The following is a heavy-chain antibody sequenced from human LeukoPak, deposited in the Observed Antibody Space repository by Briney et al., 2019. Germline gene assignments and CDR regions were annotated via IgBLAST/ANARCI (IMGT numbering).Heavy chain of an antibody. Sequence: PSETLSLTCTVSGGSISNYYWSWIRQPPGEGLEWIGSIYYSGSANYSPSLESRVTISLDTSKNQFSLRLSSVTAADTAVYYCARGGRHGYIXTWFXXWGQGTLVT. V-gene: IGHV4-59*01. J-gene: IGHJ5*02. CDR2: IYYSGSA. CDR3: ARGGRHGYIXTWFXX. CDR1: GGSISNYY. D-gene: IGHD5-24*01.